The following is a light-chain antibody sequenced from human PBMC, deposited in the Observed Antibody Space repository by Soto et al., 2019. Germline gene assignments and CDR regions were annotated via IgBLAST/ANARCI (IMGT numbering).Light chain of an antibody. CDR2: GAS. Sequence: EIRMTHSPATLSVYPGERATLSCRASQSVSANLAWCQQKPGQAPRLLIYGASTRATGIPARFSGSGSGTEFTLTISSLEPEDFAVYYCQQYGVSLRITFGGGTKVDIK. CDR3: QQYGVSLRIT. V-gene: IGKV3-15*01. CDR1: QSVSAN. J-gene: IGKJ4*01.